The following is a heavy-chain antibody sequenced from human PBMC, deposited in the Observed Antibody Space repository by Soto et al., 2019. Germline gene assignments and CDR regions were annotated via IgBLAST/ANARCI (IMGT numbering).Heavy chain of an antibody. CDR3: ARAPAPYYSDSRGDWRFGSNYCGMDL. J-gene: IGHJ6*02. CDR1: GFTFSSYS. CDR2: ISSSSSYI. D-gene: IGHD3-22*01. V-gene: IGHV3-21*01. Sequence: EVQLVESGGGLVKPGGSLRLSCAASGFTFSSYSMNWVRQAPGKGLEWVSSISSSSSYIYYADSVKGRFTISRDNAKNSLYLKMNSPRDEDTAVYYCARAPAPYYSDSRGDWRFGSNYCGMDLLGHGTTVTVSS.